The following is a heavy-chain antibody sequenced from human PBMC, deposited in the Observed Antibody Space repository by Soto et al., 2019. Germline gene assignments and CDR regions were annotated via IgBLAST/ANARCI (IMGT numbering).Heavy chain of an antibody. CDR2: ISYDGSNK. V-gene: IGHV3-30*18. Sequence: QVQLVASGGGVVQPGRSLRLSCAASGFTFSSYGMHWVRQAPGKGLEWVAVISYDGSNKYYADSVKGRFTISRDNSKNTLYLQMNSLRAEDTAVYYCAKDGDWNYRGIYYYGMDVWGQGTTVTVSS. J-gene: IGHJ6*02. CDR3: AKDGDWNYRGIYYYGMDV. D-gene: IGHD1-7*01. CDR1: GFTFSSYG.